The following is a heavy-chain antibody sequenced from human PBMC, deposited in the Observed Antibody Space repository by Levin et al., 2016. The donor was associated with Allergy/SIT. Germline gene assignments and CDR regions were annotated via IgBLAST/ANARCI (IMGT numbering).Heavy chain of an antibody. CDR1: GGSISSYY. CDR2: IYYSGST. D-gene: IGHD3-16*01. V-gene: IGHV4-59*01. Sequence: GSLRLSCTVSGGSISSYYWSWIRQPPGKGLEWIGYIYYSGSTNXNPSLKSRVTISVDTSKNQFSLKLSSVTAADTAVYYCARDTSNWFDPWGQGTLVTVSS. J-gene: IGHJ5*02. CDR3: ARDTSNWFDP.